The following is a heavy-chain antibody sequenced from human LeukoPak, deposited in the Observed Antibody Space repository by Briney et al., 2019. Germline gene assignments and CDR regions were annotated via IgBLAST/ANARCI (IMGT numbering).Heavy chain of an antibody. CDR2: ISSSSSTI. J-gene: IGHJ4*02. Sequence: GGPLRLSCAASGFTFSSYSMNWVRQAPGKGLEWISYISSSSSTIYYADSVKGRFTISRDNAKNSLYLQMNSLRAEDTAVYYCARDRVLWFGELSNWGQGTLVTVSS. V-gene: IGHV3-48*04. D-gene: IGHD3-10*01. CDR1: GFTFSSYS. CDR3: ARDRVLWFGELSN.